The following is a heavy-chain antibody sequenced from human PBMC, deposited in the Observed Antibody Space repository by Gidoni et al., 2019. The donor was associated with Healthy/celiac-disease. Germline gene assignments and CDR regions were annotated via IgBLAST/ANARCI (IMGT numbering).Heavy chain of an antibody. Sequence: VQLQQWGAGLLKPSETLSLTCAVYGGSFSAYYWTWIRQPPGKGLEWIGEIYHSGIPHYNPSLKSRVTIAVDPSKNPFSLKLTTVTAADTAVYYCARGLVDCSGGSCHNWFDPWGQGTLVTVSS. J-gene: IGHJ5*02. V-gene: IGHV4-34*01. D-gene: IGHD2-15*01. CDR2: IYHSGIP. CDR1: GGSFSAYY. CDR3: ARGLVDCSGGSCHNWFDP.